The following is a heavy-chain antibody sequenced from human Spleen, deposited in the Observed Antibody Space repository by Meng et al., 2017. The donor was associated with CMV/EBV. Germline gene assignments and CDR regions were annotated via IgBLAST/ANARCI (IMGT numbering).Heavy chain of an antibody. Sequence: GESLKISCAASGFTFSTYDMSWVRQAPGKGLEWVATITSGGTTHYADSVRGRCTISRDNSNHTLYLQMNSLRAEDTAVYFCARLLEWLLSAFDSWGQGAPVTVSS. V-gene: IGHV3-23*01. D-gene: IGHD3-3*01. CDR2: ITSGGTT. CDR3: ARLLEWLLSAFDS. CDR1: GFTFSTYD. J-gene: IGHJ4*02.